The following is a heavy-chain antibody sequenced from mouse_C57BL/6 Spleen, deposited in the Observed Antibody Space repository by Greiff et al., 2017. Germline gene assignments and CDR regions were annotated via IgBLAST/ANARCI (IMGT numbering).Heavy chain of an antibody. CDR2: INPNYGTT. Sequence: EVKLMESGPELVKPGASVKISCKASGYSFTDYNMNWVKQSNGKSLEWIGVINPNYGTTSYNQKFKGKATLTVDQSSSTAYMQLNSLTSEDSAVYYCARRREYDYEANYFDYWGQGTTLTVSS. CDR3: ARRREYDYEANYFDY. V-gene: IGHV1-39*01. CDR1: GYSFTDYN. D-gene: IGHD2-4*01. J-gene: IGHJ2*01.